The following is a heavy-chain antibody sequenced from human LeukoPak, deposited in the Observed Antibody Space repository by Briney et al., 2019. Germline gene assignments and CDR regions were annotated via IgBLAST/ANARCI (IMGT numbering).Heavy chain of an antibody. CDR1: GGSISSSYY. V-gene: IGHV4-59*01. CDR3: ARDQYYDAFDI. J-gene: IGHJ3*02. Sequence: SETLSLTCTVSGGSISSSYYWSWIRQPPGKGLEWIGFINYTGNTNYNPSLKSRVTISVDTSKNQFSLKLSSVTAADTAMYYCARDQYYDAFDIWGQGTMVIVSS. D-gene: IGHD1-26*01. CDR2: INYTGNT.